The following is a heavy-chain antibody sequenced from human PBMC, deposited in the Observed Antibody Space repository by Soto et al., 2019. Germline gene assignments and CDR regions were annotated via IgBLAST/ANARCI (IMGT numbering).Heavy chain of an antibody. CDR1: GYTFTSYD. CDR2: MNPNSGNT. CDR3: TRGSNVAAVIDY. V-gene: IGHV1-8*01. D-gene: IGHD6-13*01. Sequence: ASVKVSCKASGYTFTSYDINWVRQATGQGLEWMGWMNPNSGNTGYAQKFQGRVTMTRNPSMSTAYMELSSLRSEDTAVYYCTRGSNVAAVIDYWGQGTLVTVSS. J-gene: IGHJ4*02.